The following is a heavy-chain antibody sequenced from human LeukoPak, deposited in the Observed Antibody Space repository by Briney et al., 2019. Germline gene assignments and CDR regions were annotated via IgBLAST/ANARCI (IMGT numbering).Heavy chain of an antibody. CDR2: LYSGGST. D-gene: IGHD3-22*01. CDR3: AKDPGITMIVVADFDY. V-gene: IGHV3-66*01. Sequence: GGSLRLSCAASGFSVRNNYMSWVRQAPGKGLEWVSVLYSGGSTYYADSVKGRFTISRDNSRNTLYLQMNSLRAEDTAVYYCAKDPGITMIVVADFDYWGQGTLVTVSS. J-gene: IGHJ4*02. CDR1: GFSVRNNY.